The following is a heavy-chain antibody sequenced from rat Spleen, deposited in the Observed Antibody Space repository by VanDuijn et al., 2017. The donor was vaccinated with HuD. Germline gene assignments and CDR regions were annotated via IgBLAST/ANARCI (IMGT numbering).Heavy chain of an antibody. J-gene: IGHJ2*01. CDR2: ISYEGSST. Sequence: EVQLVESDGGLVQPGRSLKLSCAASGFTFSNYDMAWVRQAQTKGLEWVASISYEGSSTYYGDSVKGRFTISRDNAKSTLYLQMDSLRSEDTATYYCAREGVQPPFDYWGQGVMVTVSS. CDR1: GFTFSNYD. CDR3: AREGVQPPFDY. D-gene: IGHD1-5*01. V-gene: IGHV5-29*01.